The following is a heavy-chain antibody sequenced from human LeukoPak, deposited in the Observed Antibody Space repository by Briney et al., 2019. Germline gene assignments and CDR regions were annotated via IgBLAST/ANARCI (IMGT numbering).Heavy chain of an antibody. V-gene: IGHV3-53*01. CDR3: ARGDFDY. CDR2: AFSDGRT. CDR1: GFTFSTYA. J-gene: IGHJ4*02. Sequence: GRSLRLSCAASGFTFSTYAMHWVRQAPGKGLEWVSIAFSDGRTFYADSVKGRFTISRDSSKNTVFLQMNSLRAEDTAVYYCARGDFDYWGQGTLVTVSS.